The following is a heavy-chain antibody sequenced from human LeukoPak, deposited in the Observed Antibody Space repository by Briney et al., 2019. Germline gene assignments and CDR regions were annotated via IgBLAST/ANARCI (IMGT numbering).Heavy chain of an antibody. CDR2: ISYDGSNK. V-gene: IGHV3-30*18. CDR1: GFTFSSYG. Sequence: GGSPRLSCAASGFTFSSYGMHWVRQAPGKGLEWVAVISYDGSNKYYADSVKGRFTISRDNSKNTLYLQMNSLRAEDTAVYYCAKDRSYGMDVWGQGTTVTVSS. J-gene: IGHJ6*02. CDR3: AKDRSYGMDV.